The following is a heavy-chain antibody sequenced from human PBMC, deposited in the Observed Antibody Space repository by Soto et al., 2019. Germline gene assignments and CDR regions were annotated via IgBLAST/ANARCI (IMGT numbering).Heavy chain of an antibody. CDR1: GFTFSSYA. D-gene: IGHD5-18*01. CDR3: ARDPLWGTAMVLWYFDL. Sequence: GGSLRLSCAASGFTFSSYAMHWVRQAPGKGLEWVAVISYDGSNKYYADSVKGRFTISRDNFKNTLYLQMNSLRAEDTAVYYCARDPLWGTAMVLWYFDLWGRGTLVTVSS. V-gene: IGHV3-30-3*01. CDR2: ISYDGSNK. J-gene: IGHJ2*01.